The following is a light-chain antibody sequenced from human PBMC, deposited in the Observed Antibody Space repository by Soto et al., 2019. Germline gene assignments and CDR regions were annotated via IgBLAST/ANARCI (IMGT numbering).Light chain of an antibody. CDR3: QSSDSSLSGHNYV. V-gene: IGLV1-40*01. CDR2: ENT. J-gene: IGLJ1*01. CDR1: SSTIGAGYD. Sequence: QSVLTQPPSVSGAPGQRVTISCTGSSSTIGAGYDVHWYQHLPGTAPKLLIYENTNRPSGVPDRFSGSKSGTSASLAITGLQAEDEADYYCQSSDSSLSGHNYVFGTGTKLTVL.